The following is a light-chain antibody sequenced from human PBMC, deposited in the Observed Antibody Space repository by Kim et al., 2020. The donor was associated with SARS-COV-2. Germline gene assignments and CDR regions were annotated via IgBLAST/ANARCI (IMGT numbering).Light chain of an antibody. Sequence: AVGQKVRITCPGDSLRSYYASWYQQKPGQAPVLVIYGKNNRPSGIPDRFSGASSGNTASLTITGAQAEDEADYYCNSRDSSGNHYVFGTGTQLTVL. V-gene: IGLV3-19*01. CDR1: SLRSYY. CDR3: NSRDSSGNHYV. J-gene: IGLJ1*01. CDR2: GKN.